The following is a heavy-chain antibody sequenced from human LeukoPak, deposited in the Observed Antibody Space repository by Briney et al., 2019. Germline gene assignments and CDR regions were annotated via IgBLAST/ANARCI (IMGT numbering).Heavy chain of an antibody. Sequence: GRSLRLSCAASGFTFSSYAMHWVRQAPGKGLEWVAVISYDGSNKYYADSVKGRFTISRDNSKNTLYLQMNSLRAEDTAVYYCARGYQLLPLDYMDVWGKGTTVTVSS. CDR2: ISYDGSNK. D-gene: IGHD2-2*01. V-gene: IGHV3-30*04. J-gene: IGHJ6*03. CDR3: ARGYQLLPLDYMDV. CDR1: GFTFSSYA.